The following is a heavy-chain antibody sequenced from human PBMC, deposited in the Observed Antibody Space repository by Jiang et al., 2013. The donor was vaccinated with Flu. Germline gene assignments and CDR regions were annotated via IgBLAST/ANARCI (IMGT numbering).Heavy chain of an antibody. CDR1: GYTFTSYY. CDR2: INPSGGST. D-gene: IGHD3-10*01. CDR3: ARSGWGVSPLVCYYGMDV. Sequence: GAEVKKPGASVKVSCKASGYTFTSYYMHWVRQAPGQGLEWMGIINPSGGSTSYAQKFQGRVTMTRDTSTSTVYMELSSLRSEDTAVYYCARSGWGVSPLVCYYGMDVWGQGTTVTVSS. V-gene: IGHV1-46*01. J-gene: IGHJ6*02.